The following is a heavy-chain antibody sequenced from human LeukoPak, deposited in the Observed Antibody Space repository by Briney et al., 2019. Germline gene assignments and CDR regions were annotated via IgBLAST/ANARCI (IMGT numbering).Heavy chain of an antibody. CDR1: GGSITTYY. CDR3: ARRRGWKQQLVYFDY. Sequence: PSETLSLTCTVSGGSITTYYRSWIRQPPGKGLEWIAYMFHSGTPRYNPSLKSRVTMSADTSKNQFSLNLRSTTAADTAVYYCARRRGWKQQLVYFDYWGQGTLATVSS. CDR2: MFHSGTP. V-gene: IGHV4-59*08. D-gene: IGHD6-13*01. J-gene: IGHJ4*02.